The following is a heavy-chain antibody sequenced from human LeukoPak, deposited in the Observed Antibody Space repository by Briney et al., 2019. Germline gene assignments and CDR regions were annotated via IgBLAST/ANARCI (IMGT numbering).Heavy chain of an antibody. CDR1: GFTFDDYG. J-gene: IGHJ3*02. CDR3: ARDPHDFWSGYSVGDAFDI. CDR2: INWNGGST. Sequence: GXXLRLSCAASGFTFDDYGMSWVRQAPGKGLEWVSGINWNGGSTVYADSVKGRFTISRDNAKNSLYLQMNSLRAEDTALYYCARDPHDFWSGYSVGDAFDIWGQGTMVTVSS. V-gene: IGHV3-20*04. D-gene: IGHD3-3*01.